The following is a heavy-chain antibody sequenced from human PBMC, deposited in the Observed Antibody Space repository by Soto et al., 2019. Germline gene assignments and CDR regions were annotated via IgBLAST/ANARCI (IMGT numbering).Heavy chain of an antibody. D-gene: IGHD4-4*01. V-gene: IGHV1-18*01. CDR1: GYTFTSYS. CDR3: ARDGVAVTTGSSGY. Sequence: QVQLVQSGAEVKKPGDSVKVSCKASGYTFTSYSISWVRQAPGQGLEWMGWINIYNGNTKYAQKFQDRVTMTTDTSKSTVYMELRSLTSDDTAVYYCARDGVAVTTGSSGYWGQGTLVPVSS. J-gene: IGHJ4*02. CDR2: INIYNGNT.